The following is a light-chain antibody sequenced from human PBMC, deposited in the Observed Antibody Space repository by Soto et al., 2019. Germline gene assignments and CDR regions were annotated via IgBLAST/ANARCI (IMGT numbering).Light chain of an antibody. J-gene: IGLJ1*01. V-gene: IGLV2-14*01. CDR2: ELS. Sequence: QYALTQPASVSGSPGQSITISCTGTSSDVGGYNHVSWYQQYPGKAPKVIIYELSNRPSGISNRFSGSKSGNTASLTISGLQAEDEADYYCSSYTSSSTRLYVFGTGTKVTVL. CDR3: SSYTSSSTRLYV. CDR1: SSDVGGYNH.